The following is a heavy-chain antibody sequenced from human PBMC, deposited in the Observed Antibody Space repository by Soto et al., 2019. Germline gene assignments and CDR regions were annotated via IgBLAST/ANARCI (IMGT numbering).Heavy chain of an antibody. D-gene: IGHD2-2*01. J-gene: IGHJ3*02. Sequence: GGSLRLSCSASGFTFSSYAMHWVRQAPGKGLEYVSAISSNGGSTYYADSVKGRFTISRDNSKNTLYLQMSSLRAEDTAVYYCVKSLGIYRSSTSFNPDAFDIWGQGTMVTVSS. CDR2: ISSNGGST. CDR3: VKSLGIYRSSTSFNPDAFDI. V-gene: IGHV3-64D*08. CDR1: GFTFSSYA.